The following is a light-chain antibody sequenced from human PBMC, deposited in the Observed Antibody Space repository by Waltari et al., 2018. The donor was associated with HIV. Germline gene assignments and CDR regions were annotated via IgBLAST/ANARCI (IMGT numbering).Light chain of an antibody. CDR1: NSNIGNNY. CDR3: GTWDSSLSAMV. V-gene: IGLV1-51*02. J-gene: IGLJ3*02. Sequence: QSVLTQPPSVSAAPGQKVTILCSGSNSNIGNNYVSWYQHLPGTAPELLIFENNKRPSGIPDRFSGSKSGTSATLGITELQTWDEAEYYCGTWDSSLSAMVFGGGTKLTVL. CDR2: ENN.